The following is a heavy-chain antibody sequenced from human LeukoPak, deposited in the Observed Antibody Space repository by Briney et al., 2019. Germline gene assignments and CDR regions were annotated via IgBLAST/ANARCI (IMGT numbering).Heavy chain of an antibody. J-gene: IGHJ4*02. CDR1: GYTFTGYY. CDR2: INPNSGGT. V-gene: IGHV1-2*02. Sequence: ASVKVSCTASGYTFTGYYIHWVRQAPGQGLEWLGWINPNSGGTNYAQKFQGRVTMTRDTSITTAYMELSWLRSDDTAVYYCAYGDSSMDFDYWGQGTLVTVSS. CDR3: AYGDSSMDFDY. D-gene: IGHD4-17*01.